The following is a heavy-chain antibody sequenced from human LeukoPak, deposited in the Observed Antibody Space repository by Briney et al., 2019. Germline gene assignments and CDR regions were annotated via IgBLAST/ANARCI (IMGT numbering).Heavy chain of an antibody. J-gene: IGHJ3*02. CDR3: ARNREDRSGYYYVDI. CDR1: GYTFTSYG. CDR2: ISAYNGNT. Sequence: GASVKVSCKASGYTFTSYGISWVRQAPGQGLEWMGWISAYNGNTNYAQKLQGRVTMTTDTSTSTAYMELRSLRSDDTAVYYCARNREDRSGYYYVDIWGQGTMVTVSS. D-gene: IGHD3-22*01. V-gene: IGHV1-18*01.